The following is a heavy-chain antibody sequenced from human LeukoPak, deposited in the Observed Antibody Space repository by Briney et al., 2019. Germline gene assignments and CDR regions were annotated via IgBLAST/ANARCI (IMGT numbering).Heavy chain of an antibody. D-gene: IGHD1-14*01. Sequence: SVKVSCKASGGTFSSYAISWVRQAPGQGLEWMGGIIPIFGTANYAQKFQGRVTITADESTSTAYMELSSLRSDDTAVYYCARGVAGVYFYYYMDVWGKGTTVTVSS. CDR2: IIPIFGTA. CDR3: ARGVAGVYFYYYMDV. CDR1: GGTFSSYA. J-gene: IGHJ6*03. V-gene: IGHV1-69*13.